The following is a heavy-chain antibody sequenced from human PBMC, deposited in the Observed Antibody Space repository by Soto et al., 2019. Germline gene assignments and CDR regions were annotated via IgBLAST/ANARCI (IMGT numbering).Heavy chain of an antibody. CDR3: AKEIPPYCSSTSCPPFDY. Sequence: GGSLRLSCAASGFTFSSYGMHWVRQAPGKGLEWVAVISYDGSNEYYADSVKGRFTISRDNSKNTLYLQMNSLRAEDTAVYYCAKEIPPYCSSTSCPPFDYWGQGTLVTVSS. CDR2: ISYDGSNE. D-gene: IGHD2-2*01. J-gene: IGHJ4*02. V-gene: IGHV3-30*18. CDR1: GFTFSSYG.